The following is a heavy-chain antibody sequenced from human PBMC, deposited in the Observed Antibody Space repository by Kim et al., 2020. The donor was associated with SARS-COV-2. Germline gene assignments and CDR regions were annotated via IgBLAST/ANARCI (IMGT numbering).Heavy chain of an antibody. J-gene: IGHJ3*02. V-gene: IGHV3-49*02. Sequence: KGRFTISRDDSKSIAYLQMNSLKTEDTAVYYCTRGSRGYSGYDTENAFDIWGQGTMVTVSS. CDR3: TRGSRGYSGYDTENAFDI. D-gene: IGHD5-12*01.